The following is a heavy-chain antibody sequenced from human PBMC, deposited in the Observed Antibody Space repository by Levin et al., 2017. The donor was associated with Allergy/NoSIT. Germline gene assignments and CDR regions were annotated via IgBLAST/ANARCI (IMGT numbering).Heavy chain of an antibody. Sequence: SCAASGFTVSSNYMSWVRQAPGKGLEWVSVIYSGGSTYYADSVKGRFTISRDNSKNTLYLQMNSLRAEDTAVYYCARAPQWLEPPAGDWGQGTLVTVSS. CDR1: GFTVSSNY. D-gene: IGHD6-19*01. V-gene: IGHV3-53*01. CDR2: IYSGGST. CDR3: ARAPQWLEPPAGD. J-gene: IGHJ4*02.